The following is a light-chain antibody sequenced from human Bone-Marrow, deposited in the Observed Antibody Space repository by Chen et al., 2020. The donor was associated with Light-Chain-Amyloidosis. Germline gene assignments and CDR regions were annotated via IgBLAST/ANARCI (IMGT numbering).Light chain of an antibody. CDR3: QAYQGSSQGV. CDR2: EED. Sequence: NFMLTQPHSVPESPGKTVLISCPRSSGSSATNDGQWYQQRPGSSPTTVIYEEDPRPAGVRDRFSGTINRASHSSSLTSAGLKTEDEADCYWQAYQGSSQGVFGGGTKLTVL. V-gene: IGLV6-57*01. J-gene: IGLJ3*02. CDR1: SGSSATND.